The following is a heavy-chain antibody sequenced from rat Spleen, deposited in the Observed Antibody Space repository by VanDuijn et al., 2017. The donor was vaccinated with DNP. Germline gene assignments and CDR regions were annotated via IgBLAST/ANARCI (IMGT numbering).Heavy chain of an antibody. V-gene: IGHV4-2*01. CDR3: AKGPNYGGDSDYFDY. CDR2: INKDSNTI. D-gene: IGHD1-11*01. Sequence: EVKLVESGGGLVQPGRSLKLSCAASGFNFNDYWMGWVRQAPGKGLEWIGQINKDSNTINYSPSLKDKFTISRDNAQNTLYLQMSKLGSEDTAIYYCAKGPNYGGDSDYFDYWGQGVMVTVSS. CDR1: GFNFNDYW. J-gene: IGHJ2*01.